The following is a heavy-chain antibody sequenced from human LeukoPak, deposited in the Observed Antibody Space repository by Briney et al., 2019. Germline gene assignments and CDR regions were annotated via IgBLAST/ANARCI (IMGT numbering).Heavy chain of an antibody. CDR2: VIASGAAT. CDR1: GFTFSSYA. Sequence: GGSLRLSCAASGFTFSSYAMSWVRQAPGKGLEWVSAVIASGAATYYADSVKGRFTISRDNSKNTVSLQMNSLRAEDTAVYYCAKGDYGDSAFDYWGRGILVTASS. CDR3: AKGDYGDSAFDY. D-gene: IGHD4-17*01. J-gene: IGHJ4*02. V-gene: IGHV3-23*01.